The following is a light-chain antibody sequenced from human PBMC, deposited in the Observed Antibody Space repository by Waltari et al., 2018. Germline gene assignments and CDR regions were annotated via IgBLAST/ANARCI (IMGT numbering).Light chain of an antibody. CDR3: QQCNTLPFA. V-gene: IGKV1D-12*01. Sequence: DIQMTKSPSSVSASVGDTVTITCRASQSISAWLAWYQQKPGKAPKLLISAAFNLQSGVPSRFSGSRSGTDFSLTISSLQPEDFATYYCQQCNTLPFAFGGGTTVEIK. CDR1: QSISAW. J-gene: IGKJ4*01. CDR2: AAF.